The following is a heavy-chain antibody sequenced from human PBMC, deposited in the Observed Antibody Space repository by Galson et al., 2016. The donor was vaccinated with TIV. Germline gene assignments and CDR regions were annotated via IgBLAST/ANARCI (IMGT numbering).Heavy chain of an antibody. CDR1: GFTFSSQW. Sequence: SLRLSCAASGFTFSSQWMSWVRQAPGKGPDFVASISEDGTVKYYVDSVKGRFTISRDNAKNSLFLQMNSLGVEDTAVYCCVRGGFWGQGTLVTVSS. J-gene: IGHJ4*02. CDR3: VRGGF. D-gene: IGHD3-22*01. CDR2: ISEDGTVK. V-gene: IGHV3-7*01.